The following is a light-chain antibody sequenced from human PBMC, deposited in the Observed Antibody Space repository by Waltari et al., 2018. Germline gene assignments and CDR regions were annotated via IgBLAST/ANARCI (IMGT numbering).Light chain of an antibody. J-gene: IGKJ1*01. V-gene: IGKV3D-15*01. CDR3: QQYDYWPWT. Sequence: IVMTQSPATLSLSPGESATLSCRASQSVRSTFAWFQQKPGQPPRLRIYGTSTRATGIPARFTGSGSGTEFSLTISSLQPEDFATYYCQQYDYWPWTFGQGTRVETK. CDR1: QSVRST. CDR2: GTS.